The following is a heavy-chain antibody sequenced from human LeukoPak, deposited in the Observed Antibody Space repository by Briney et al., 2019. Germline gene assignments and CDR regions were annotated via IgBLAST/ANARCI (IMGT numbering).Heavy chain of an antibody. CDR1: GGSITSYY. D-gene: IGHD3-10*01. V-gene: IGHV4-59*01. J-gene: IGHJ1*01. Sequence: ETQTLTCSVSGGSITSYYWTWIRQPPGKGLEWIGYIYHSGTTNYNPSLKSRVPISVDTSNDQFSLKLSSVTAADTAVYYCAQKAPYTPGYSQDWGQGILVTVSS. CDR2: IYHSGTT. CDR3: AQKAPYTPGYSQD.